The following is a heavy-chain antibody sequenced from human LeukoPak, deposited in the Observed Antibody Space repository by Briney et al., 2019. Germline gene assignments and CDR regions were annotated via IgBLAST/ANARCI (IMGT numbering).Heavy chain of an antibody. Sequence: PGGSLRLSCAASGFTFSSYAMSWVRQSPGKGLEWVSAISGSRGSTYYADSVKGRFTISRDNSKNTLYLQMNGLRAEDTAVYYCAKEPPGIAEAGWVFDYWGQGTLVTVSS. J-gene: IGHJ4*02. CDR1: GFTFSSYA. CDR3: AKEPPGIAEAGWVFDY. D-gene: IGHD6-13*01. CDR2: ISGSRGST. V-gene: IGHV3-23*01.